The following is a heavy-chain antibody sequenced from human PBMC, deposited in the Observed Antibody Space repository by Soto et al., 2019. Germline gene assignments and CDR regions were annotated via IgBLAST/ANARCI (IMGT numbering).Heavy chain of an antibody. V-gene: IGHV3-23*01. CDR1: GFTFSSYA. Sequence: PGGSLRLSCAASGFTFSSYAMSWVRQAPGKGLEWVSAISGSGGSTYYADSVKGRFTISRDNSKNTLYLQMNSLRAEDAAVYYCAKDGGSITIFGVVIIPSYFDYWGQGTLVTVSS. J-gene: IGHJ4*02. D-gene: IGHD3-3*01. CDR2: ISGSGGST. CDR3: AKDGGSITIFGVVIIPSYFDY.